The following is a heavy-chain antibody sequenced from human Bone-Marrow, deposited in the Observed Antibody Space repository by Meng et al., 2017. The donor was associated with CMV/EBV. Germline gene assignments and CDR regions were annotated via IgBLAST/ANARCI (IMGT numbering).Heavy chain of an antibody. J-gene: IGHJ4*02. CDR3: ARGPRSGSGWYIDY. D-gene: IGHD6-19*01. CDR1: GLTFSDYA. CDR2: ISYDGSSK. V-gene: IGHV3-30*01. Sequence: GGSLRLSCAASGLTFSDYAMHWVRQAPGKGLEWVTVISYDGSSKYYADSVKGRFTVSRDNSKNTLYLQINSLRGEDTAVYYCARGPRSGSGWYIDYWGQGNLVNVDS.